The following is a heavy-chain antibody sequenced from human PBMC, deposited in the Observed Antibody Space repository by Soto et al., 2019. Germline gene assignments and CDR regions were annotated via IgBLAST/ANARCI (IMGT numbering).Heavy chain of an antibody. D-gene: IGHD5-12*01. Sequence: EKQLVESGGALAQPGGSLRLSCVGSGFTFSIYALTWVRQAPGKGLEWVSLITNNGDTTFFGDSVKGRFSISRDNSKNTLDLHLEDLRAEDTAVYYWAVSAGYGGAFDVWGQGTMVAVSS. CDR1: GFTFSIYA. CDR2: ITNNGDTT. V-gene: IGHV3-23*04. J-gene: IGHJ3*01. CDR3: AVSAGYGGAFDV.